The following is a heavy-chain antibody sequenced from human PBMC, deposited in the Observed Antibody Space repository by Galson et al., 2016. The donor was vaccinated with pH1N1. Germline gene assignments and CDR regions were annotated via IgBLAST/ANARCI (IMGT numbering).Heavy chain of an antibody. CDR1: GYSFSTYW. Sequence: QSGAEVKKPGESLKISCKGTGYSFSTYWIAWVRQMPGEGLEWMVIIYPGDSDTRYSTSFQGQVTISADKSISAAYLQWSSLQASETAMYFCARLGIPATIDYHYYMDVWGKGTTVTVSS. J-gene: IGHJ6*03. V-gene: IGHV5-51*01. CDR2: IYPGDSDT. CDR3: ARLGIPATIDYHYYMDV. D-gene: IGHD2-2*01.